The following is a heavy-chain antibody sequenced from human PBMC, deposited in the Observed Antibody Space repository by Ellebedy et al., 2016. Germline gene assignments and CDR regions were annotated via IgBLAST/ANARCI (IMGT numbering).Heavy chain of an antibody. V-gene: IGHV4-31*03. D-gene: IGHD3-3*01. J-gene: IGHJ5*02. CDR2: ISFNGDT. Sequence: SETLSLTCTVSGGSINSGGYSWSWIRQHPGQGLEWIGHISFNGDTFFNPSLKSRLAISVDTSKNHFSLELASVTAADTAIYYCARTPAWSGWFDPWGQGTLVTVSS. CDR3: ARTPAWSGWFDP. CDR1: GGSINSGGYS.